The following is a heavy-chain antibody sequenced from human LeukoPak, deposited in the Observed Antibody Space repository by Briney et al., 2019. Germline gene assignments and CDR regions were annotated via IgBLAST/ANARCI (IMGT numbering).Heavy chain of an antibody. CDR1: GGSISDYY. D-gene: IGHD2-8*02. CDR2: IYTSGST. Sequence: SETLSLTCTVSGGSISDYYWSWIRQPPGKGLEWIGYIYTSGSTNYNPSLKSRVTISVDTSKNQFSLKLSSVTAADTAVYYCARHLTGSSVCIEYWGQGTLVTVSS. J-gene: IGHJ4*02. CDR3: ARHLTGSSVCIEY. V-gene: IGHV4-4*09.